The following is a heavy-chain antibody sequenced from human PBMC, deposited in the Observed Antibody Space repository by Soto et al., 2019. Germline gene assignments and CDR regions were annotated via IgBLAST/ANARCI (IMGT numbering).Heavy chain of an antibody. Sequence: QVQLVQSGAEVKKPGASVKVSCKASGYTFTSYYMHWVRQAPGQGLEWLGIINPSGGSTSYAQKFQGRVTMTRVTSTSTVYMELSSLRSEDTAVYYCARTWYCTNGVCPFDYWGQGTLVTVSS. CDR3: ARTWYCTNGVCPFDY. J-gene: IGHJ4*02. V-gene: IGHV1-46*01. D-gene: IGHD2-8*01. CDR2: INPSGGST. CDR1: GYTFTSYY.